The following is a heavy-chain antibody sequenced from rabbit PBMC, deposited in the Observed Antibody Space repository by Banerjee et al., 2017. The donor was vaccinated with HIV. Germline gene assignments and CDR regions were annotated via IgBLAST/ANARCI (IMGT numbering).Heavy chain of an antibody. CDR3: ARRDYSGAYAGYPYGMDL. Sequence: QSLEESGGDLVKPGASLTLTCTASGFSFSGYYWICWVRQAPGKGLEWIACIDSGDSGSTYYASWAKGRFTISKTSSTTVTLQMTSLTAADTATYFCARRDYSGAYAGYPYGMDLWGPGTLVTVS. CDR1: GFSFSGYYW. J-gene: IGHJ6*01. D-gene: IGHD6-1*01. CDR2: IDSGDSGST. V-gene: IGHV1S40*01.